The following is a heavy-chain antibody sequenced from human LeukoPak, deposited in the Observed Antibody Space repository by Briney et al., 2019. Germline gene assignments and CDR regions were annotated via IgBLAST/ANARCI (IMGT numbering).Heavy chain of an antibody. V-gene: IGHV3-74*01. CDR2: VNSDGSST. J-gene: IGHJ6*02. Sequence: GGSLSLSCAASGFTFTSYWMHWVRQAPGKGLVWVSRVNSDGSSTTYADSVKGRFTISRDNAKNTLYLQMNSLRAEDTAVYYCASGRYYGMDVWGQGTTVTVSS. D-gene: IGHD3/OR15-3a*01. CDR3: ASGRYYGMDV. CDR1: GFTFTSYW.